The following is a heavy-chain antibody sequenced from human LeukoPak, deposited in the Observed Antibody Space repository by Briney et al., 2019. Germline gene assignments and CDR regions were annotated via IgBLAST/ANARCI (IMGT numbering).Heavy chain of an antibody. Sequence: SETLSLTCTVSGGSISTYYWSWIRQPAGKGLEWIGRIYTSGSTNYNPSLKSRLTMSVDTSKNQFSLKLSSVTAADTAVYYCARDLSNRGRDYYYYMDVWGKGTTVTVSS. CDR3: ARDLSNRGRDYYYYMDV. D-gene: IGHD7-27*01. J-gene: IGHJ6*03. V-gene: IGHV4-4*07. CDR1: GGSISTYY. CDR2: IYTSGST.